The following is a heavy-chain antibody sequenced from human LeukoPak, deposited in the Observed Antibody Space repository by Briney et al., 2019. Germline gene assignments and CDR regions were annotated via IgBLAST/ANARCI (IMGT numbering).Heavy chain of an antibody. CDR2: ISYDGSNK. CDR3: ARDLGRYSYGPFDY. Sequence: GGSLGLSCAASGFTFSSYAMHWVRQAPGKGLEWVAVISYDGSNKYYADSVKGRFTISRDNSKYTLYLQMNSLRAEDTAVYYCARDLGRYSYGPFDYWGQGTLVTVSS. D-gene: IGHD5-18*01. J-gene: IGHJ4*02. V-gene: IGHV3-30-3*01. CDR1: GFTFSSYA.